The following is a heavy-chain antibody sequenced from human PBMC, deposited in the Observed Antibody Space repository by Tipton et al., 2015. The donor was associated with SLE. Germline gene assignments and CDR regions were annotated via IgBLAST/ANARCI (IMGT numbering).Heavy chain of an antibody. CDR1: GFTFSSYV. J-gene: IGHJ4*02. CDR3: AGSRTAAGSHPTRY. V-gene: IGHV3-30*04. D-gene: IGHD6-13*01. CDR2: ISYDGSNK. Sequence: LSLTCAASGFTFSSYVMHWVRQAPGKGLEWVAVISYDGSNKYYADSVKGRFTISRDNSKNTLYLQMNSLRAGDTAVYYCAGSRTAAGSHPTRYWGQGTLVTVSS.